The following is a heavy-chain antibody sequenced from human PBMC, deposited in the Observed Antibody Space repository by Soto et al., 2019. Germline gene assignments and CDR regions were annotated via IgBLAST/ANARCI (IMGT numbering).Heavy chain of an antibody. CDR3: ARGWGYDSTDYYYAY. J-gene: IGHJ4*02. D-gene: IGHD3-22*01. V-gene: IGHV1-69*01. CDR1: GGSFNRHT. CDR2: IIPIFGTA. Sequence: QVQLVQSGAEVRKPGSSVRVSCKASGGSFNRHTISWVRQAPGQGLEWMGGIIPIFGTANHAQKFQGRVTIIADESTSKVYMELSSLGSDDTAIYYCARGWGYDSTDYYYAYWGQGTLVIVSS.